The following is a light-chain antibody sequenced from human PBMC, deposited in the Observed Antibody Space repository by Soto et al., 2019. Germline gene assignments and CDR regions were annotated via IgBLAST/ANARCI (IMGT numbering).Light chain of an antibody. Sequence: QSVLTQPASVSGSPGQSITISCTGTSSDVGGYNYVSWYQQHPGKAPKLMIYDVSNRPSGVSNRFSGSKSGNTASLTIPGLQAEDEADYYCSSYTSSSHYVFGTGTKVTVL. CDR1: SSDVGGYNY. CDR3: SSYTSSSHYV. CDR2: DVS. J-gene: IGLJ1*01. V-gene: IGLV2-14*01.